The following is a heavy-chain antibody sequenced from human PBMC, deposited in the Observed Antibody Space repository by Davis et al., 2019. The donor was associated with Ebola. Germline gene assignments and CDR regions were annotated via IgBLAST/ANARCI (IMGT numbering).Heavy chain of an antibody. J-gene: IGHJ6*02. CDR2: IYPGDSET. CDR3: ARRLMSSSGYLGMDV. CDR1: EHSFTNYW. Sequence: GESLKISCKGSEHSFTNYWIGWVRQMPGKGLEWVGSIYPGDSETRYSPSFQGQVTISVDKSISTAYLQWSSLKASDTAMYYCARRLMSSSGYLGMDVWGQGTTVTVSS. V-gene: IGHV5-51*01. D-gene: IGHD3-22*01.